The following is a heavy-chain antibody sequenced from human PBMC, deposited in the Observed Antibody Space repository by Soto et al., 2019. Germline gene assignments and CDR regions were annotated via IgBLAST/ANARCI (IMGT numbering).Heavy chain of an antibody. Sequence: PSETLSLTCTVSCGSISSYYWSWIRQPPGKGLEWIGYIYYSGSTNYNPSLKSRVTISVDTSKNRFSLKLSSVTAADTAVYYCARAPITICGVTAQDYYYGMDVWGQGTTVTVSS. CDR2: IYYSGST. J-gene: IGHJ6*02. D-gene: IGHD3-3*01. CDR1: CGSISSYY. V-gene: IGHV4-59*01. CDR3: ARAPITICGVTAQDYYYGMDV.